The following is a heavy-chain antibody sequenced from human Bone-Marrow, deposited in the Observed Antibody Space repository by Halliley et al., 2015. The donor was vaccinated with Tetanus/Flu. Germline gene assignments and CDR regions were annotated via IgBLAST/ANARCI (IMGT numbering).Heavy chain of an antibody. V-gene: IGHV4-39*01. J-gene: IGHJ6*02. CDR2: IHYSGST. Sequence: TLSLTCTVSGGSLSSGSHYWGWIRQPPGKGLEWIGSIHYSGSTHYNPSLKSRVTISVDTSKNQFSLKLSSVTAADRAVYYCARGLGMDVWGQGTTVTVSS. CDR1: GGSLSSGSHY. CDR3: ARGLGMDV.